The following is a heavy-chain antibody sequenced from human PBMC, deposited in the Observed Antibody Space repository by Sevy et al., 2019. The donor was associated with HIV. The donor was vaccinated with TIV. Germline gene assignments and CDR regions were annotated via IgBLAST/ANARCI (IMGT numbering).Heavy chain of an antibody. CDR3: ARVSSSDGAHYYYYGMDV. D-gene: IGHD4-17*01. V-gene: IGHV3-11*01. CDR1: GFTFSDYY. Sequence: GGSLRLSCAASGFTFSDYYMSWIRQAPGKGLVWVSYISSSGSTIYYADSVKGRFTISRDKAKNSLYLQMNSLRAEDTAVYYCARVSSSDGAHYYYYGMDVWGQGTTVTVSS. J-gene: IGHJ6*02. CDR2: ISSSGSTI.